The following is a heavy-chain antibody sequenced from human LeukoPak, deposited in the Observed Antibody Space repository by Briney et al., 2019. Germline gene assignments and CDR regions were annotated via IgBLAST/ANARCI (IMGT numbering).Heavy chain of an antibody. J-gene: IGHJ4*02. Sequence: SETLSLTCTVSGGSISSGGYYWSWIRQHPGKGLEWIGYIYYSGSTYYNPSLKSRVTISVDTSKNQFSLKLSSVTAADTAVYYCAGGRTEQQLVGWGQGTLVTVSS. V-gene: IGHV4-31*03. CDR2: IYYSGST. CDR1: GGSISSGGYY. CDR3: AGGRTEQQLVG. D-gene: IGHD6-13*01.